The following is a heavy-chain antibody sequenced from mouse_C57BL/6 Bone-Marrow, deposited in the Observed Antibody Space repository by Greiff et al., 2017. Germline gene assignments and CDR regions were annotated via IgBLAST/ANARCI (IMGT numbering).Heavy chain of an antibody. Sequence: VQLQESGAELARPGASVKLSCKASGYTFTSYGISWVKQRTGQGLEWIGEIYPRSGNTYYNEKFKGKATLTADKSSSTAYMELRSLTSEDSAVYFCARRATTVVARAMDYWGQGTSVTVSS. D-gene: IGHD1-1*01. CDR2: IYPRSGNT. CDR1: GYTFTSYG. J-gene: IGHJ4*01. V-gene: IGHV1-81*01. CDR3: ARRATTVVARAMDY.